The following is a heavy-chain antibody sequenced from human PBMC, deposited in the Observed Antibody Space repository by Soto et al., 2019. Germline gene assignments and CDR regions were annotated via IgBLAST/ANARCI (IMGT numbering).Heavy chain of an antibody. J-gene: IGHJ5*02. V-gene: IGHV4-4*02. D-gene: IGHD1-26*01. Sequence: PSETLSLTCAVSGGSISSSNWWSWVRQPPGKGLEWIGEIYHSGSTNYNPSLKSRVTISVDKSKNQFPLKLSSVTAADTAVYYCARVPHERSGSYRWFDPWGQGTLVTVSS. CDR2: IYHSGST. CDR3: ARVPHERSGSYRWFDP. CDR1: GGSISSSNW.